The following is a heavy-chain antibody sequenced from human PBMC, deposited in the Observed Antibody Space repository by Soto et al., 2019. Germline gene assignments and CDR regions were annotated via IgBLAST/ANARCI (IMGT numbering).Heavy chain of an antibody. CDR3: ARDNYYDS. V-gene: IGHV3-11*06. CDR1: GVTFSDYY. CDR2: FSGRSDHT. J-gene: IGHJ4*02. Sequence: GGSLRLSCAASGVTFSDYYMSWIRQAPGKGLEWISFFSGRSDHTKYADSVKGRFTISRDNAKKSLYLQMDRLRAEDTAVYYCARDNYYDSWGQGTLVTVSS.